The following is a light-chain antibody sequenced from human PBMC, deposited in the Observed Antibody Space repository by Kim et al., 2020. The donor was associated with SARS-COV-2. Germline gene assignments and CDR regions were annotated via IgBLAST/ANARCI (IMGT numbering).Light chain of an antibody. V-gene: IGLV2-11*01. CDR1: SSDVATYNL. CDR2: DVN. J-gene: IGLJ3*02. CDR3: CSYAGSYTWV. Sequence: QSALTHPRSVSGSPGQSVTISCTGTSSDVATYNLVSWYQQSPGKAPKLMIYDVNKRPSGVPDRFSGSNSGNTASLTISGLQAEDEADYYCCSYAGSYTWVFGGGTQLTVL.